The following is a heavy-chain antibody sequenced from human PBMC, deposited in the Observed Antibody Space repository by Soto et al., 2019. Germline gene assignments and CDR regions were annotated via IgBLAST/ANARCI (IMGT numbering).Heavy chain of an antibody. J-gene: IGHJ6*02. V-gene: IGHV3-30-3*01. Sequence: RLSCAASGFTFSSYAMHWVRQAPGKGLEWVAVISYDGSNKYYADSVKGRFTISRDNSKNTLYLQMNSLRAEDTAVYYCARAVRYSSGWLYCYYYGMDVWGQGTTVTVSS. CDR3: ARAVRYSSGWLYCYYYGMDV. CDR2: ISYDGSNK. CDR1: GFTFSSYA. D-gene: IGHD6-19*01.